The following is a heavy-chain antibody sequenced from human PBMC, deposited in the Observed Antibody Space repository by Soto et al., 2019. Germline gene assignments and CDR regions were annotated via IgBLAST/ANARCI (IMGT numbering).Heavy chain of an antibody. D-gene: IGHD2-21*02. CDR2: IYYSGST. CDR3: ASGIAYCGGDCYSSAFDI. J-gene: IGHJ3*02. V-gene: IGHV4-59*01. CDR1: GGSISSYY. Sequence: QVQLQESGPGLVKPSETLSLTCTVSGGSISSYYWSWIRQPPGKGLEWIGYIYYSGSTNYNPSLKSRVTISVDTSKNQFSLKLSSVTAADTAVYYYASGIAYCGGDCYSSAFDIWGQGTMVTVSS.